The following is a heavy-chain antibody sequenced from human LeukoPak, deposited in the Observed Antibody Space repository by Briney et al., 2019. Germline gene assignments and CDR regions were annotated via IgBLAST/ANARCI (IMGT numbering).Heavy chain of an antibody. CDR1: GFTLSSYA. J-gene: IGHJ6*02. Sequence: GGSLRLSCAASGFTLSSYAMHWVRQAPGKGLEWVAFIRHNESNKYYADAVKGRFTISRDNSKHTMYLQMNSLGAEDAAVYYCAKDQGAPVGYYYGMDVWGQGTTVTVSS. CDR3: AKDQGAPVGYYYGMDV. D-gene: IGHD3-10*01. V-gene: IGHV3-30*02. CDR2: IRHNESNK.